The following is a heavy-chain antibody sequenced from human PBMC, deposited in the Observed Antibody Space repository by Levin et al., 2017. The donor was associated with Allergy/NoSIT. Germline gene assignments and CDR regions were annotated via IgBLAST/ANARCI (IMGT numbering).Heavy chain of an antibody. J-gene: IGHJ4*02. Sequence: ASVKVSCKASGYSFSIYGFNWVRQAPAQGLEWLGWISAYTGNTDYAQKFQGRVTMTTDTSTSTAYMDLRSLRSDDTAVYYCARGTAAGEIDYWGQGTLVTVSS. CDR2: ISAYTGNT. V-gene: IGHV1-18*01. CDR1: GYSFSIYG. CDR3: ARGTAAGEIDY. D-gene: IGHD6-13*01.